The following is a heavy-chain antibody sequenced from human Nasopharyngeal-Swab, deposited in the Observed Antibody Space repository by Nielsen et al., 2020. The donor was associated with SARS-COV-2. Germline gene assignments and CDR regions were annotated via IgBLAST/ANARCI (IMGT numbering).Heavy chain of an antibody. CDR1: CGSISSSSYY. CDR3: ARRQGGWLQAVHYFDY. Sequence: SETLSLTCTVSCGSISSSSYYWGWIRQPPGKGLEWIGSIYYSGSTYYNPSLKSRVTISVDTSKNQFSLKLSSVTAADTAVYYCARRQGGWLQAVHYFDYWGQGTLVTVSS. D-gene: IGHD5-24*01. J-gene: IGHJ4*02. CDR2: IYYSGST. V-gene: IGHV4-39*01.